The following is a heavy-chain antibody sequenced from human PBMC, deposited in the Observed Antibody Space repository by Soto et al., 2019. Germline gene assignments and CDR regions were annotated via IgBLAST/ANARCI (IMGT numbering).Heavy chain of an antibody. D-gene: IGHD3-10*01. CDR2: ISGSGGST. Sequence: GGSLRLSCAASGFTFSSYAMSWVRQAPGKGLEWVSAISGSGGSTYYADSVKGRFTISRDNSKNTLYLQMNSLRAEDTAVYYCAKDQTPPSNTWFGEFLFDYWGQGTLVTVSS. CDR3: AKDQTPPSNTWFGEFLFDY. J-gene: IGHJ4*02. V-gene: IGHV3-23*01. CDR1: GFTFSSYA.